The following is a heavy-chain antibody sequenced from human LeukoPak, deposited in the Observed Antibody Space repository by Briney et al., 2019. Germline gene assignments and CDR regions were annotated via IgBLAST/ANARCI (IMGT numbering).Heavy chain of an antibody. V-gene: IGHV4-34*01. CDR3: ARDYGDYPSGPDY. CDR1: GGSFSGYY. J-gene: IGHJ4*02. CDR2: INHSGST. Sequence: PSETLSLTCAVYGGSFSGYYWSWIRQPPGKGLEWIGEINHSGSTNYNPSLKSRVTISVDTSKNQFSLKLSSVTAADTAVYYCARDYGDYPSGPDYWGQGTLVTVSS. D-gene: IGHD4-17*01.